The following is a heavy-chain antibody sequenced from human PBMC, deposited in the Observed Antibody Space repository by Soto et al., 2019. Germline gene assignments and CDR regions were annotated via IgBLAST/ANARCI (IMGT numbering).Heavy chain of an antibody. J-gene: IGHJ6*03. CDR3: ARFRYEQLGLNYMDV. D-gene: IGHD6-6*01. V-gene: IGHV1-18*01. CDR2: ISAYNGNT. CDR1: GYTFTSYG. Sequence: QVQLVQSGAEVKKPGASVKVSCKASGYTFTSYGISWVRQAPGQGLEWMGWISAYNGNTNYAQKLQGRVTMTTETSTRTAYMELRSLRSDDTAVYYYARFRYEQLGLNYMDVWGKGTTVTVSS.